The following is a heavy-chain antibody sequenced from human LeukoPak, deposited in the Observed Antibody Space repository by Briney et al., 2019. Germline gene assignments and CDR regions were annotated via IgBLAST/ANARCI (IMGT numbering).Heavy chain of an antibody. CDR3: ARDRAAVAGRGYFQH. Sequence: GESLKISCKASGYTFTSYYMHWARQAPGQGLEWMGIINPSGGSTSYAQKFQGRVTMTRDTSTSTVYMELSSLRSEDTAVYYCARDRAAVAGRGYFQHWGQGTLVTVSS. CDR1: GYTFTSYY. CDR2: INPSGGST. V-gene: IGHV1-46*01. J-gene: IGHJ1*01. D-gene: IGHD6-19*01.